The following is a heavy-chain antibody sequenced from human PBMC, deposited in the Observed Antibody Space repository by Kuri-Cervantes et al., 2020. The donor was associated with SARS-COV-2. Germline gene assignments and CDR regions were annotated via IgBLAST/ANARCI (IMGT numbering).Heavy chain of an antibody. CDR1: GGSFSGFY. V-gene: IGHV4-34*01. CDR3: ARDLTGGDDAFDI. Sequence: GSLRLSCALYGGSFSGFYWSWIRQTPGKGLEWIGEINHSGSANYNPSLKSRVTISVDTSKNQFSLKLSSVTAADTAVYYCARDLTGGDDAFDIWGQGTMVTVSS. CDR2: INHSGSA. J-gene: IGHJ3*02. D-gene: IGHD7-27*01.